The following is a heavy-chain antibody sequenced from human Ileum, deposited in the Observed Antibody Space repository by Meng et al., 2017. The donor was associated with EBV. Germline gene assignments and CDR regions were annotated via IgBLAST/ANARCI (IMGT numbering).Heavy chain of an antibody. Sequence: QVQLVQSGSELKKPGASVKVSCKASGYSFNKFAINWVRQAPGQGLEWVGWINTKTGDPRYAQGFTGRFVFSLDTSVSTAYLQISSLKPGDTAVYYCVRDGRSINLLDYWGQGTLVTGSS. CDR1: GYSFNKFA. D-gene: IGHD2-15*01. V-gene: IGHV7-4-1*02. CDR2: INTKTGDP. CDR3: VRDGRSINLLDY. J-gene: IGHJ4*02.